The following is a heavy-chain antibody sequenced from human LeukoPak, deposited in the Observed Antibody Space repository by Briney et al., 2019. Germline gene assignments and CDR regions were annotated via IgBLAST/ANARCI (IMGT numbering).Heavy chain of an antibody. J-gene: IGHJ4*02. CDR1: GFTFSRYG. Sequence: GRSLRLSCAASGFTFSRYGMHWVRQAPGKGLEWVAVIASDGRDKHHADSVKGRFTISRDNSKNTLYLRLNSLRAEDTAVYHCAKDLAIGPAGYYFDDWGQGTLVTVSS. V-gene: IGHV3-30*18. CDR3: AKDLAIGPAGYYFDD. D-gene: IGHD6-13*01. CDR2: IASDGRDK.